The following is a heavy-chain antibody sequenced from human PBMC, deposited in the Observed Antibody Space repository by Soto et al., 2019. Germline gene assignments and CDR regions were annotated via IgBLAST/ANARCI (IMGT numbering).Heavy chain of an antibody. Sequence: EVQLVESGGGLVQPGRSLRLSCAASGFTFDDYAMHWVRQAPGKGLEWVSGISWNSGSIGYADSVKGRFTISRDNAKKSLYLQMNSLRAEDTALYYCAKDMVPGVTMVRGVVDYWGQGTLVTVSS. J-gene: IGHJ4*02. V-gene: IGHV3-9*01. D-gene: IGHD3-10*01. CDR2: ISWNSGSI. CDR3: AKDMVPGVTMVRGVVDY. CDR1: GFTFDDYA.